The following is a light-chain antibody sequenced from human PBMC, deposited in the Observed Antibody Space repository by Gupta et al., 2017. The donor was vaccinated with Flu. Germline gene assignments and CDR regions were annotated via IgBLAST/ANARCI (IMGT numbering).Light chain of an antibody. CDR3: AVWDDSVNGGL. CDR2: RNV. V-gene: IGLV1-47*01. Sequence: SSNIGQNYVYWYQQLPGMAPKLLIYRNVERPSGVPARFSGSKSGTSASLAISGLRVEDEAEYFCAVWDDSVNGGLFGGGTKLTVL. CDR1: SSNIGQNY. J-gene: IGLJ3*02.